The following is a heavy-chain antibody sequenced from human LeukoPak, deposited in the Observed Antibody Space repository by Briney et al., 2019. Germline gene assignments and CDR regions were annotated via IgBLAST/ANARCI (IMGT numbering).Heavy chain of an antibody. D-gene: IGHD3-10*01. Sequence: PGGSLRLSCAVSGFTFSDYYMSWIRQAPGKGLEWVSYISSSGSNINYADSVKGRFTISRDNAKNSLYLQMNSLRAEDTAVYYCAREGGSGSWTYYYGMDVWGQGTTVTVSS. CDR3: AREGGSGSWTYYYGMDV. J-gene: IGHJ6*02. V-gene: IGHV3-11*01. CDR1: GFTFSDYY. CDR2: ISSSGSNI.